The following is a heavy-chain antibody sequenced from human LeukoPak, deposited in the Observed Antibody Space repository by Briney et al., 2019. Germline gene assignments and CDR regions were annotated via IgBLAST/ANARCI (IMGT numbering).Heavy chain of an antibody. CDR2: IYYSGST. CDR1: GGSISSYY. Sequence: SETLSLTCTVSGGSISSYYWSWIRQPPGKGVEWIGHIYYSGSTNYNPSLKSRVTISVDTSKNQFSLKLSSVTAADTAVYYCARRDYYGSGSYYSYYYYYMDVWGKGTTVTVSS. CDR3: ARRDYYGSGSYYSYYYYYMDV. D-gene: IGHD3-10*01. V-gene: IGHV4-59*12. J-gene: IGHJ6*03.